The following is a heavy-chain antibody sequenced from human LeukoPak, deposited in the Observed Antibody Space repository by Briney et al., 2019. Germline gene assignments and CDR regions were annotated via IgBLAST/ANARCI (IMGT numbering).Heavy chain of an antibody. CDR3: ARGRGYCSSTSCYGFYYMDV. CDR2: IIPIFGTA. CDR1: GGTFSSYA. D-gene: IGHD2-2*01. Sequence: SVKVSCKASGGTFSSYAISWVRQAPGQGLEWMGGIIPIFGTANYAQKFQGRVIITRNTSISTAYMELSSLRSEDTAVYYCARGRGYCSSTSCYGFYYMDVWGKGTTVTVSS. J-gene: IGHJ6*03. V-gene: IGHV1-69*05.